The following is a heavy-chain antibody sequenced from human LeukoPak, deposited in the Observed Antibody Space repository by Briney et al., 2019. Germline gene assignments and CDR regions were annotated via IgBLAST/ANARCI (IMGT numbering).Heavy chain of an antibody. CDR3: ARDLLFQTGVSFDY. J-gene: IGHJ4*02. V-gene: IGHV1-2*06. D-gene: IGHD3-10*01. CDR2: INPNSGGT. CDR1: GYTFTGYY. Sequence: GASVKVSCKASGYTFTGYYMHWVRQAPGQGLEWMGRINPNSGGTNYAQKFQGRVTMTRDTSISTAYMELSRLRSDDTAVYYRARDLLFQTGVSFDYWGQGTLVTVSS.